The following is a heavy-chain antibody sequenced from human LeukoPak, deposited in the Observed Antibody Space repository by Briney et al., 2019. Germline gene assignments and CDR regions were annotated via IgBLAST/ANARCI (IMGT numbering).Heavy chain of an antibody. D-gene: IGHD2-21*01. V-gene: IGHV3-30*02. CDR2: IRYDGSNK. J-gene: IGHJ4*02. CDR3: VVVVIPKTRSIGDYFDY. Sequence: GGSLRLSCAASGFTFSSYGMHWVRQAPGKGLEWVAFIRYDGSNKYYADSVKGRFTISRDNSKNTLYLQMNSLRAEDTAVYYCVVVVIPKTRSIGDYFDYWGQGTLVTVSS. CDR1: GFTFSSYG.